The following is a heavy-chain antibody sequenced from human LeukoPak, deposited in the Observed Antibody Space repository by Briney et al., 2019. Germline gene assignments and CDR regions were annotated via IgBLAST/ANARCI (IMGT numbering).Heavy chain of an antibody. V-gene: IGHV3-23*01. Sequence: GASLRLSCAASGFTFSNYAMSWVRQAPGKGLEWVSTISGSGGSTYHADSVRGRFTISRDNSKNTLYLQMNSLRAEDTAVYYCARGRRDDYNLFDYGGQGTLVTGS. CDR2: ISGSGGST. J-gene: IGHJ4*02. D-gene: IGHD5-24*01. CDR3: ARGRRDDYNLFDY. CDR1: GFTFSNYA.